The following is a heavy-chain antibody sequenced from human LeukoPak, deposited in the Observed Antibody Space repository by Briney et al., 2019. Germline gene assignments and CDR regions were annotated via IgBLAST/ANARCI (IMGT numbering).Heavy chain of an antibody. D-gene: IGHD1-7*01. J-gene: IGHJ6*02. CDR2: IYSGGST. CDR1: GFTVSSNY. V-gene: IGHV3-53*04. Sequence: PGGSLRLSCAASGFTVSSNYMSWVRQGPGKGLEWVLVIYSGGSTYYANSVKGRFTIYRHNSKNTLYLQMNSLSAEDTVMYYCAREVGELNYYYYYGVDVWGQGTTVTVSS. CDR3: AREVGELNYYYYYGVDV.